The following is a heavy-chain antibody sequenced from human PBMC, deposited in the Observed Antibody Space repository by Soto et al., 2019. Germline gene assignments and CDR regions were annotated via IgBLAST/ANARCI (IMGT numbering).Heavy chain of an antibody. CDR2: ISGSGGST. J-gene: IGHJ6*02. Sequence: PGGSLRLSCAASGFTFSSYAMSWVRQAPGKGLEWVSAISGSGGSTYYADSVKGRFTISRDDSKNTLYLQMSSLRAEDTAVYYCTRNRRDYYYGMDVWGQGTTVTVSS. CDR3: TRNRRDYYYGMDV. V-gene: IGHV3-23*01. CDR1: GFTFSSYA. D-gene: IGHD4-4*01.